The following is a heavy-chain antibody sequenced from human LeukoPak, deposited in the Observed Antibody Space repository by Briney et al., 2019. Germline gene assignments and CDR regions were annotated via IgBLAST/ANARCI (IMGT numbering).Heavy chain of an antibody. CDR2: MNQDGSEK. CDR1: GFIFRSYW. J-gene: IGHJ4*02. V-gene: IGHV3-7*01. Sequence: GGSLRLSCAASGFIFRSYWMSWVRQAPGKGLEWVANMNQDGSEKNYVDSVKGRFTISRDNEKNSLLLHMNSLRVEDTAVYYCARHEIGSTITGTTADFEYWGQGTLVTVSS. CDR3: ARHEIGSTITGTTADFEY. D-gene: IGHD1-14*01.